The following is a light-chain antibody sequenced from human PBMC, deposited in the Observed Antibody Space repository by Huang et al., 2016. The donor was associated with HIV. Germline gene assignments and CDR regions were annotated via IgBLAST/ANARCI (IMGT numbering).Light chain of an antibody. CDR3: QQYGSSPKT. Sequence: ELVLTQSPGTLSLSPGEIATLSCRASQSVKNNYLAWYQQKPGQARRLHIYGAASKATGIPDRFSGSGSGTDFTLTISRLEPEDCAVFYCQQYGSSPKTFGQGTKVEI. CDR1: QSVKNNY. J-gene: IGKJ1*01. CDR2: GAA. V-gene: IGKV3-20*01.